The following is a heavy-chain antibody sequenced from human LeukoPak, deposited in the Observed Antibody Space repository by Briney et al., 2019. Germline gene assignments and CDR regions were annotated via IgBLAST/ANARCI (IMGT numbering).Heavy chain of an antibody. J-gene: IGHJ6*03. Sequence: QSGGSLRLSCAAAGFTVSSNYMSWVRQAPGKGLEWVSVIYSGGSTYYADSVKGRFTISRDNSKNTLYLQMNSLRAEDTAVYYCARHDIAAAGSVYYYYYMDVWGKGTTVTIPS. D-gene: IGHD6-13*01. CDR3: ARHDIAAAGSVYYYYYMDV. V-gene: IGHV3-66*04. CDR1: GFTVSSNY. CDR2: IYSGGST.